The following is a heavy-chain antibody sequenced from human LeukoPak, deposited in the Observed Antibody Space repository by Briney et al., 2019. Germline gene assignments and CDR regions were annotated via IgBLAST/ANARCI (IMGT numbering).Heavy chain of an antibody. CDR3: ARDARTYYYDSSGYWYYFDY. CDR2: IRYDGGNK. V-gene: IGHV3-30*02. CDR1: GFTFSSYG. J-gene: IGHJ4*02. D-gene: IGHD3-22*01. Sequence: GGSLRLSCAASGFTFSSYGMHWVRRAPGKGLEWVAFIRYDGGNKYYADSVKGRFTISRDNSKNTLYLQMNNLRTKDTAVYYCARDARTYYYDSSGYWYYFDYWGQGTLVTVSS.